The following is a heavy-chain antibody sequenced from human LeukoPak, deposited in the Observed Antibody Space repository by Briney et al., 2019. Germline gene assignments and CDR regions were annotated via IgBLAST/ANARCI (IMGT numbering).Heavy chain of an antibody. V-gene: IGHV3-33*01. CDR1: GFTFRTYG. J-gene: IGHJ6*02. CDR3: ARDFRNAHYGTDV. CDR2: IWYDGSNK. Sequence: GGSLRLSCAASGFTFRTYGTHWVRQAPGKGLEWVAVIWYDGSNKYYADSVKGRFTISRDNSKNTLYLQMNSLRAEDTAVYYCARDFRNAHYGTDVWGQGTTVTVSS. D-gene: IGHD1-1*01.